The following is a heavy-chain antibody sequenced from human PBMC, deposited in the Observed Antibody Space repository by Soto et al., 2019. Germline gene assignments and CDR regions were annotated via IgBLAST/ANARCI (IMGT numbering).Heavy chain of an antibody. CDR2: ISGGGGST. CDR3: AIVWERKVTTHNFFYVMDV. CDR1: GFTFSSYA. V-gene: IGHV3-23*01. D-gene: IGHD4-17*01. Sequence: EVQLLESGGGLVQPGGSLRLSCTASGFTFSSYAMSWVRQAPGKGLEWVSTISGGGGSTYYADAVKGRFTISRDNSKKTLYLQMKSLKAEATALYYGAIVWERKVTTHNFFYVMDVLGQGNTVTVS. J-gene: IGHJ6*02.